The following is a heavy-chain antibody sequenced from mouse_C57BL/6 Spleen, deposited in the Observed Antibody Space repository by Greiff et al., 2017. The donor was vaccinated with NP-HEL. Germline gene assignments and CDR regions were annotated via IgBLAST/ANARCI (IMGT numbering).Heavy chain of an antibody. CDR3: ARRGNYGSRENYAMDY. CDR2: IYWDDDK. CDR1: GFSLSTSGMG. J-gene: IGHJ4*01. D-gene: IGHD1-1*01. Sequence: QVTLNESGPGILQSSQTLSLTCSFSGFSLSTSGMGVSWIRQPPGKGLEWLAHIYWDDDKRYNPSLKSRLTISKDTSRNQVFLKITSVDTADTATYYCARRGNYGSRENYAMDYWGQGTSVTVSS. V-gene: IGHV8-12*01.